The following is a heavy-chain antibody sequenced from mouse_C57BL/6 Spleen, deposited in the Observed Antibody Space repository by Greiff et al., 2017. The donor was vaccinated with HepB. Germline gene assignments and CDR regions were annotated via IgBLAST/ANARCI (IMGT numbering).Heavy chain of an antibody. Sequence: QVQLQQSGPELVKPGASVKLSCKASGYTFTSYDINWVKQRPGQGLEWIGWIYPRDGSTKYNEKFKGKATLTVDTSSSTTSMELHSLTSADSAVYFCASSHHYDCSYYYAMDYWGQGTSVTVSS. CDR2: IYPRDGST. V-gene: IGHV1-85*01. CDR1: GYTFTSYD. D-gene: IGHD1-1*01. J-gene: IGHJ4*01. CDR3: ASSHHYDCSYYYAMDY.